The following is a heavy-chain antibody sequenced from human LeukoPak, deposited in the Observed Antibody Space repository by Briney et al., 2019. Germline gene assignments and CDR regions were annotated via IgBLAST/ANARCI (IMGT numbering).Heavy chain of an antibody. Sequence: SETLSLTCAVYGGSFSGYYWSWIRQPPGKGLEWIGEINHSGSTNYNPSLKSRVTISVDTSKNQFSLKLSSVTAADTAVYYCATEDAVGTATGYYYYYGMDVWGQGTTVTVSS. D-gene: IGHD1-1*01. J-gene: IGHJ6*02. CDR2: INHSGST. CDR3: ATEDAVGTATGYYYYYGMDV. CDR1: GGSFSGYY. V-gene: IGHV4-34*01.